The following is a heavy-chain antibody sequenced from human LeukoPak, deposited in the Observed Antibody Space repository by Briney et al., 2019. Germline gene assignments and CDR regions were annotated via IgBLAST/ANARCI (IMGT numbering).Heavy chain of an antibody. V-gene: IGHV4-61*01. CDR1: GDSVSSNSAA. D-gene: IGHD6-25*01. J-gene: IGHJ4*02. CDR2: IYYSGST. CDR3: ARGRGAYYFDY. Sequence: SQTLSLTCAISGDSVSSNSAAWGWIRQPPGKGLEWIGYIYYSGSTNYNPSLKSRVTVSVDTSKNQFSLKLSSVTAADTAVYYCARGRGAYYFDYWGQGTLVTVSS.